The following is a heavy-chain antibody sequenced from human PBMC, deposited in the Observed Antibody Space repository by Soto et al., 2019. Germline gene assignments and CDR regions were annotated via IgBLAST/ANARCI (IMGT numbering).Heavy chain of an antibody. CDR3: ACADDSWSGFHI. CDR2: IHHSGRT. Sequence: SETLSLTCALYGGSFDGYYWSWVRQSPGKGLEWIGEIHHSGRTKYNPSLKSRVSLSVDTSTKHFSLRLTSVTAADRGVYYCACADDSWSGFHIWGQGTTVTVSS. CDR1: GGSFDGYY. V-gene: IGHV4-34*01. J-gene: IGHJ6*02. D-gene: IGHD3-3*01.